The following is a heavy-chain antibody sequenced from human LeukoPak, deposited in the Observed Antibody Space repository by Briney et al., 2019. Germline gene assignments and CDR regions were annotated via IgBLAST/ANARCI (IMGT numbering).Heavy chain of an antibody. V-gene: IGHV3-43*02. D-gene: IGHD2-21*02. CDR3: VKTYCGGDCSSRALAFDI. J-gene: IGHJ3*02. CDR2: ISGDGGST. CDR1: GFTFDDYA. Sequence: GGSLRLSCAASGFTFDDYAMHWVRQAPGKGLEWVSLISGDGGSTYYADPVKGRFTISRDNSKNSLYLQMNSLRTEDTALYYCVKTYCGGDCSSRALAFDIWGQGTMVTVSS.